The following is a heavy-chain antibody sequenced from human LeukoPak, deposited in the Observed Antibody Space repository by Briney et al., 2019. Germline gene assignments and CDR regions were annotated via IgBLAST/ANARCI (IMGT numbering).Heavy chain of an antibody. CDR2: ISYDGGNK. Sequence: GGSLRLSCAASGFTFSSYVMHWVRQAPGKGLEWVSIISYDGGNKYYADSVKGRFTVSRDNSKNTLYLQMNSLRAEDTAVYYCARELGWYCSSTSCYGFDLWGRGTLVTVSS. D-gene: IGHD2-2*01. CDR3: ARELGWYCSSTSCYGFDL. J-gene: IGHJ2*01. V-gene: IGHV3-30*04. CDR1: GFTFSSYV.